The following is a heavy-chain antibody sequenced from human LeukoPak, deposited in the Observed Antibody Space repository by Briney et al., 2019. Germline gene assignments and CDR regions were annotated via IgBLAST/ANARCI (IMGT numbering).Heavy chain of an antibody. CDR3: GRLGSGTLEFDS. CDR2: IFTTGNT. J-gene: IGHJ4*02. Sequence: PSQTLSLTCTVSGASISSGEYYWSWIRQPAGRGLEWVGRIFTTGNTDYNASLESRVTISVDTSKNRFSLNLTSATAADTAVYYCGRLGSGTLEFDSWGQGTLVTVSS. V-gene: IGHV4-61*02. D-gene: IGHD1-7*01. CDR1: GASISSGEYY.